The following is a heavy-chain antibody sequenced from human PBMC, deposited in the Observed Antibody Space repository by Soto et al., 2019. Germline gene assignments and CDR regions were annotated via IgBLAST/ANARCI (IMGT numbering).Heavy chain of an antibody. Sequence: GGSLRLSCAASGFTFSNAWMSWVRQAPGKGLEWVGRIKSKTDGGTTDYAAPVKGRFTISRDDSKNTLYLQMNSLKTEDTAVYYCTTAYYYDSSGYYYWGQGTLVTVSS. V-gene: IGHV3-15*01. CDR1: GFTFSNAW. CDR2: IKSKTDGGTT. CDR3: TTAYYYDSSGYYY. J-gene: IGHJ4*02. D-gene: IGHD3-22*01.